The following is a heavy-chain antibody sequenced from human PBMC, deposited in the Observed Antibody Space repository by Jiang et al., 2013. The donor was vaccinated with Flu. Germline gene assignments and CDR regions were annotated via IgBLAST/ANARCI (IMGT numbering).Heavy chain of an antibody. CDR3: ATHPHLDY. V-gene: IGHV3-74*01. Sequence: INNDGSTTSYADSVKGRFTISRDNAKNTLYLQMNSLRAEDTAVYYCATHPHLDYWGQGTLVTVSS. CDR2: INNDGSTT. J-gene: IGHJ4*02.